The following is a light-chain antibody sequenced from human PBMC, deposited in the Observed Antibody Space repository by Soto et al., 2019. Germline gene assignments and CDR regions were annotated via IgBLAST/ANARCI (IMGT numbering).Light chain of an antibody. J-gene: IGKJ1*01. V-gene: IGKV3-20*01. Sequence: EIVLTQSPGTLSLSPGERATLSCRASQSVSNNYLAWYQRKPGQAPRLLIYGASSRATGNPQRFSVIGSGTDFTLTISRLEPEDFAVYYCPQYDNSPWTFGQGTKVEI. CDR3: PQYDNSPWT. CDR1: QSVSNNY. CDR2: GAS.